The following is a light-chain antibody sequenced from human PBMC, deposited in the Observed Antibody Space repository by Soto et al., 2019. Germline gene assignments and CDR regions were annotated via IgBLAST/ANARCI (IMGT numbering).Light chain of an antibody. V-gene: IGKV2-30*01. CDR1: QSLIYSNGKTY. J-gene: IGKJ1*01. Sequence: VLTQSPLSLPVTLGQPASISCKSSQSLIYSNGKTYLTWYQQRPGQVPRRFIYQVCNRESGVPDRFSGSGSGFGTDFTLKMRRVEAADDGVYYCMEGTPSFGQGTKVE. CDR3: MEGTPS. CDR2: QVC.